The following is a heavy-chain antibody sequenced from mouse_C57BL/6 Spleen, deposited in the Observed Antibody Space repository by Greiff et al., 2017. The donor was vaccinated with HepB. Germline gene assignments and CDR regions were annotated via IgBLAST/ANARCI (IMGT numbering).Heavy chain of an antibody. CDR3: ARYGYGSSFGGFAY. V-gene: IGHV1-42*01. CDR1: GYSFTGYY. Sequence: EVQLQQSGPELVKPGASVKISCKASGYSFTGYYMNWVKQSPEKSLEWIGEINPSTGGTTYNQKFKAKATLTVDKSSSTAYMQLKSLTSEDSAVYYCARYGYGSSFGGFAYWGQGTLVTVSA. CDR2: INPSTGGT. J-gene: IGHJ3*01. D-gene: IGHD1-1*01.